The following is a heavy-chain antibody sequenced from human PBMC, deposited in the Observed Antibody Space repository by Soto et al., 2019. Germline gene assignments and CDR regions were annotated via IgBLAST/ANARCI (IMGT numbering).Heavy chain of an antibody. D-gene: IGHD2-15*01. Sequence: PGGSLRLSCAASGFTFSSYAMSWVRQAPGKGLEWVSAISGSGGSTYYADSVKGRFTISRDNSKNTLYLQMNSLRAEDTAVYYCAKDAPRRDIRGPDWFAPWGQGTLVTVSS. V-gene: IGHV3-23*01. CDR1: GFTFSSYA. J-gene: IGHJ5*02. CDR2: ISGSGGST. CDR3: AKDAPRRDIRGPDWFAP.